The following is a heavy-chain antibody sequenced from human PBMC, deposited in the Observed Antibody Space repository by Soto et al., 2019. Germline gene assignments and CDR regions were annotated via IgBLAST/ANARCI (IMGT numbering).Heavy chain of an antibody. CDR1: CGSVTGYH. V-gene: IGHV4-34*01. CDR2: INHTGST. D-gene: IGHD3-3*01. CDR3: AKRITVFGLMSPPFDR. Sequence: ETRSLTCAISCGSVTGYHCYQIRLLPGKGLEWIGEINHTGSTYYNPSLKSRVTMSVDTSKHQLSLRLSSVTAADTAIYYCAKRITVFGLMSPPFDRWGQGTLGTVSS. J-gene: IGHJ5*02.